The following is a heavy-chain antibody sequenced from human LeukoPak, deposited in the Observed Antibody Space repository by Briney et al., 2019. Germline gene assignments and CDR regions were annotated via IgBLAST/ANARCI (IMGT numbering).Heavy chain of an antibody. CDR3: ARASDDILTGYFDY. V-gene: IGHV1-18*01. D-gene: IGHD3-9*01. J-gene: IGHJ4*02. Sequence: ASVKASCKASGYTFTSYGISWVRQAPGQGLEWMGWISAYNGNTNYAQKLQGRVTMTTDTSTSTAYMELRSLRSDDTAVYYCARASDDILTGYFDYWGQGTLVTVSS. CDR2: ISAYNGNT. CDR1: GYTFTSYG.